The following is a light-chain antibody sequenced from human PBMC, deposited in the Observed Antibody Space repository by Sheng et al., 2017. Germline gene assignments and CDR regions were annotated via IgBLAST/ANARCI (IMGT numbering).Light chain of an antibody. CDR1: QSISSS. V-gene: IGKV1-39*01. Sequence: DIQMTQSPSSLSASVGDRVTITCRASQSISSSLNWYQHKPGKAPKLLIYAASSLQSGVPSRFSGSGSGTDFTLTISSLQPEDFATYYCLQHKTYPLTFGGGTKVEIK. J-gene: IGKJ4*01. CDR2: AAS. CDR3: LQHKTYPLT.